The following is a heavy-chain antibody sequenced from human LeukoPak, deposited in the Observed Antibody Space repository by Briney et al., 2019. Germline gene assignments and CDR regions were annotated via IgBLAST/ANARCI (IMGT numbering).Heavy chain of an antibody. Sequence: GGSLRLSCAASGFSLSNYWMNWVRQAPGKGLEWVANIKQDGSEKNYVDSVKGRFSISRDNAKNSLILQVNSLRDEDTAVYYCARGVWAPFDSWGQGTLVSVSS. CDR1: GFSLSNYW. CDR3: ARGVWAPFDS. J-gene: IGHJ4*02. D-gene: IGHD7-27*01. CDR2: IKQDGSEK. V-gene: IGHV3-7*01.